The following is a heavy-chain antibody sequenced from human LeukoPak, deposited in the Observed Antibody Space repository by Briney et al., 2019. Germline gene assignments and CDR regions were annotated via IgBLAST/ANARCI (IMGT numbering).Heavy chain of an antibody. Sequence: SQTLSLTCVISGDSVSSNSASWNWIRQSPSRGLEWLGRTYYRSKWYNDYAVSVESRMTINPDTSKNQFSLKLSSVTAADTAVYYCARQYGSGSPRWFDPWGQGTLVTVSS. CDR2: TYYRSKWYN. CDR1: GDSVSSNSAS. CDR3: ARQYGSGSPRWFDP. J-gene: IGHJ5*02. D-gene: IGHD1-26*01. V-gene: IGHV6-1*01.